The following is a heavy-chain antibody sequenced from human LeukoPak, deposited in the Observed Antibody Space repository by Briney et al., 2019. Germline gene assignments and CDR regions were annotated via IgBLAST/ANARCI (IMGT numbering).Heavy chain of an antibody. V-gene: IGHV3-74*01. J-gene: IGHJ2*01. Sequence: GGSLRLSCAASGFTFSSYWMHWVRQAPGKGLVLVSRINSDGSSTSYADSVKGRFTISRDNAKNTLYLQMNSLRAEDTAVYYCQVSDYWYFDLWGRGTLVTVSS. CDR2: INSDGSST. CDR3: QVSDYWYFDL. CDR1: GFTFSSYW.